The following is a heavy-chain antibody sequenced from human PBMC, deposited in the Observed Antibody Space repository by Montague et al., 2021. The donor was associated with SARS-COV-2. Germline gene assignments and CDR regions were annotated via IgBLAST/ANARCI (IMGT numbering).Heavy chain of an antibody. CDR2: ISGSGGST. CDR3: AKDIAVLGELSYYYGMDV. J-gene: IGHJ6*02. D-gene: IGHD3-10*01. Sequence: SLRLSCAASGFTFSSYATNWVRQAPGKGLEWVSAISGSGGSTYYADSVKGRFTISRDNSKNTLYLQMNSLRAEDTAVYYCAKDIAVLGELSYYYGMDVWGQGTTVTVSS. V-gene: IGHV3-23*01. CDR1: GFTFSSYA.